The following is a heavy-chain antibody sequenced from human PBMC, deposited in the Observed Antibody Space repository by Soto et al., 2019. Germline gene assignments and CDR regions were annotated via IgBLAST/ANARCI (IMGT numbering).Heavy chain of an antibody. V-gene: IGHV4-38-2*02. CDR2: IYHGGTT. CDR1: CYSISSGSY. J-gene: IGHJ4*01. CDR3: ARVHVMVVAGSTFDY. Sequence: PSETLSLTCTVSCYSISSGSYWAWIRQPPGKGPEWIASIYHGGTTFYNPSLKSRITISVDTSNNQFSLKLTSVTAADTAVYYCARVHVMVVAGSTFDYWGHGTLVTV. D-gene: IGHD6-19*01.